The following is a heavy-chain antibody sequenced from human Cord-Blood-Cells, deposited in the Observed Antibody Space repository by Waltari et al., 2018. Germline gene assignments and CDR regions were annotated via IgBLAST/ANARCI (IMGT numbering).Heavy chain of an antibody. CDR3: ARDLDYYDSSGYVDY. Sequence: QVQLVQSGAEVKKHGASVKVSCKASGSTFTGYHMPWVRQALGQGLEWMGRINPYSGGTNYAKKFQGRVTMTRDTSIRTAYMELSRLRSDDTAVYYCARDLDYYDSSGYVDYWGQGTLVTVSS. D-gene: IGHD3-22*01. CDR1: GSTFTGYH. J-gene: IGHJ4*01. V-gene: IGHV1-2*06. CDR2: INPYSGGT.